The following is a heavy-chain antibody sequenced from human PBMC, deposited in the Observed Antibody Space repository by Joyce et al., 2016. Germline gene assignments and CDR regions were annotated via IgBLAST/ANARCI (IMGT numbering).Heavy chain of an antibody. CDR1: GFTFSSYHA. V-gene: IGHV3-23*01. CDR2: ISSSGTST. D-gene: IGHD3-16*01. Sequence: VQLLESGGGLVQPGGSLRLSCAASGFTFSSYHAMSWVRQAPGKGLEWGSTISSSGTSTFYGDAGRGRFTISRDTSKNILYLQMNNLRADDTAVYYCSKLSGMLKEGYRFGYWGQGTQVTVSS. CDR3: SKLSGMLKEGYRFGY. J-gene: IGHJ4*02.